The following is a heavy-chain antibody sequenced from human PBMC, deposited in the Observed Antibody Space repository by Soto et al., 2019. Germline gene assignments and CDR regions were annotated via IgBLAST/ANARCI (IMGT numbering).Heavy chain of an antibody. CDR1: GFTFSSYG. CDR3: AKVVLRFLEWLAFYGMDV. CDR2: ISYDGSNK. D-gene: IGHD3-3*01. Sequence: PGGSLRLSCAASGFTFSSYGMHWVRQAPGKGLEWVAVISYDGSNKYYADSVKGRFTISRDNSKNTLYLQMNSLRAEDTAVYYFAKVVLRFLEWLAFYGMDVWGQGTTVTVSS. V-gene: IGHV3-30*18. J-gene: IGHJ6*02.